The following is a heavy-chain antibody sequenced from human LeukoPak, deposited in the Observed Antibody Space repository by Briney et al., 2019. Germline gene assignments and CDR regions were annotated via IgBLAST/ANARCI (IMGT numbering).Heavy chain of an antibody. D-gene: IGHD6-13*01. CDR1: GGSISSYY. J-gene: IGHJ5*02. CDR2: IFYRGNT. Sequence: SETLSLTCTVSGGSISSYYWSWIRQPPGKGLEWIGYIFYRGNTIYNPSLRSRVTMSVDTSKNQFSLKLSSVTAADTAVYYCARDGIAAAGIIDPWGQGTLVTVSS. CDR3: ARDGIAAAGIIDP. V-gene: IGHV4-59*12.